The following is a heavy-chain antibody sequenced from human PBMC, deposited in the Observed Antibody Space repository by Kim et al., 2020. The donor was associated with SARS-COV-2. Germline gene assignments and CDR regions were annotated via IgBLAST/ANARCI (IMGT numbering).Heavy chain of an antibody. D-gene: IGHD1-26*01. V-gene: IGHV3-48*03. Sequence: GGSLRLSCAVSGFTFNSYEMNWVRQVPGKGLEWLSYINTSGGDTYYADSVKGRFTISRDNAKNSLYLHMISLRAEDTAVYYCTRDSGNRYGMDIWGQGTTVTVSS. J-gene: IGHJ6*02. CDR2: INTSGGDT. CDR1: GFTFNSYE. CDR3: TRDSGNRYGMDI.